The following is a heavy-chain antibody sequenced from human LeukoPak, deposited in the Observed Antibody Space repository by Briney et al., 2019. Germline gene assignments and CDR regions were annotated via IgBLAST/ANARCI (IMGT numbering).Heavy chain of an antibody. CDR2: IYTSGST. V-gene: IGHV4-4*07. CDR3: ARDLITMVRGVNGWFDP. Sequence: SETLSLTCTVSGGSISSYYWSWIRQPVGKGLEWIGRIYTSGSTNYNPSLKSRVTMSVDTSKNQFSLKLSSVTAADTAVYYCARDLITMVRGVNGWFDPWGQGTLVTVSS. J-gene: IGHJ5*02. CDR1: GGSISSYY. D-gene: IGHD3-10*01.